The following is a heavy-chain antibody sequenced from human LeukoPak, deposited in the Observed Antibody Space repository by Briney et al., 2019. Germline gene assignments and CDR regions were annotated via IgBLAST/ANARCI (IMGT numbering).Heavy chain of an antibody. J-gene: IGHJ6*02. Sequence: GSLRLSCAASGFTFSSYAMSWVRQPPGKGLEWIGEINHSGSTNYNPSLKSRVTISVDTSKNQFSLKLSSVTAADTAVYYCASDSCYDFWSGYRTYGMDVWGQGTTVTVSS. V-gene: IGHV4-34*01. CDR2: INHSGST. CDR1: GFTFSSYA. CDR3: ASDSCYDFWSGYRTYGMDV. D-gene: IGHD3-3*01.